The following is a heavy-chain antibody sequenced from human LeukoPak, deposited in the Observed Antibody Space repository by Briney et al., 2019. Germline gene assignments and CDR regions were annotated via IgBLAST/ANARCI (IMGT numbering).Heavy chain of an antibody. CDR3: ATESSSRFPYYYYYMDV. CDR2: INPSGGST. CDR1: GYTFTDYY. J-gene: IGHJ6*03. Sequence: ASVKVSCKASGYTFTDYYMHWVRQAPGQGLEWMGIINPSGGSTSYAQKFQGRVTMTRDTSTSTAYMELSSLRSEDTAVYYCATESSSRFPYYYYYMDVWAKGPRSPSP. D-gene: IGHD6-13*01. V-gene: IGHV1-46*01.